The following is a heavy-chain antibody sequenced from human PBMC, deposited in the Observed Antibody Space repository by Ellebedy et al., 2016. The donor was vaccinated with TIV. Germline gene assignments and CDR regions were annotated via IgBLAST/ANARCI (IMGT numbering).Heavy chain of an antibody. Sequence: AASVKVSCKASGGTFSSYGISWVRQAPGQGLEWMGGIIPILGKANYAQKFQGRVMITADESTSTAYMELSSLRSEDTAVYYCARVGNYYGGNPSYYFDYWGQGTLVTVSS. D-gene: IGHD4-23*01. CDR3: ARVGNYYGGNPSYYFDY. CDR2: IIPILGKA. J-gene: IGHJ4*02. V-gene: IGHV1-69*10. CDR1: GGTFSSYG.